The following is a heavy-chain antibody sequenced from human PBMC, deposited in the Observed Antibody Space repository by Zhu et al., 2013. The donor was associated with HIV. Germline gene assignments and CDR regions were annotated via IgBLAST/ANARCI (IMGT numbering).Heavy chain of an antibody. CDR3: ARELISGTQVWGY. Sequence: QVQLVQSGAEVKKPGSSVKVSCKVTGGTFSTYGFSWVRQGPGQGLEWMGGVIPIFGAANYAQKFRGRVTITADESSSTAYMELSSLRSEDTALFYCARELISGTQVWGYWGQGTLVTVSS. D-gene: IGHD3-10*01. V-gene: IGHV1-69*01. J-gene: IGHJ4*02. CDR2: VIPIFGAA. CDR1: GGTFSTYG.